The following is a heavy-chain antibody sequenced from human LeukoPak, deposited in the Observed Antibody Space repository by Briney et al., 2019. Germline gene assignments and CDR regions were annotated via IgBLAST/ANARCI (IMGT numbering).Heavy chain of an antibody. CDR1: GDTFTSYD. V-gene: IGHV1-8*01. J-gene: IGHJ4*02. CDR3: ARARPLYCSGGSCYLDY. D-gene: IGHD2-15*01. Sequence: ASVKVSCKASGDTFTSYDINWVRQATGQGLEWMGWMNPNSGNTGYAQKFQGRVTMTRNTSISTAYMELSSLRSEDTAVYYCARARPLYCSGGSCYLDYWGQGTLVTVSS. CDR2: MNPNSGNT.